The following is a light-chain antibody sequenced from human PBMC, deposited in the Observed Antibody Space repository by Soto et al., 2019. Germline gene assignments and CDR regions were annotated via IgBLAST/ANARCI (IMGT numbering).Light chain of an antibody. V-gene: IGKV3-15*01. CDR2: SAS. CDR1: QSISDT. Sequence: EIVMTQSPATLSVSPGGRATLSCRASQSISDTLAWYQQRPGQAPRLLIYSASSRAPAFPARFSGSGSGTDFTLTISSLQSEDSAVYYCQQYNNWPWTFGQGTKLDIK. J-gene: IGKJ1*01. CDR3: QQYNNWPWT.